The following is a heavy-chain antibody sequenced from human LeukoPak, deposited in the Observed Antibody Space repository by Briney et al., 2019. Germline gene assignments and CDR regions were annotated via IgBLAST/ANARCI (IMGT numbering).Heavy chain of an antibody. CDR3: AVQSSSWPQEDAFDI. D-gene: IGHD6-13*01. J-gene: IGHJ3*02. CDR2: ISGSGGST. Sequence: GGSLRLSCAASGVTFSSYAMSWVRQAPGKGLEWVSAISGSGGSTYYADSVKGRFTISRDNSKNTLYLQMNSLRAEDTAVYYCAVQSSSWPQEDAFDIWGQGTMVTVSS. V-gene: IGHV3-23*01. CDR1: GVTFSSYA.